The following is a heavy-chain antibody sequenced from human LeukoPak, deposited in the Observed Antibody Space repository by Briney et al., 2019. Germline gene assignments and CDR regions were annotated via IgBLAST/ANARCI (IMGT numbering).Heavy chain of an antibody. V-gene: IGHV3-11*01. Sequence: GGSLRLSCAASGFTFSDHYMRWIRQAPGKGLEWVSTISSSGSTFYYADSVKGRFTISRDNAKNSLYLQMNSLRAEDTAVYYCARDISRGYCLDWGQGTLVTVSS. CDR3: ARDISRGYCLD. CDR2: ISSSGSTF. D-gene: IGHD2-21*01. CDR1: GFTFSDHY. J-gene: IGHJ4*02.